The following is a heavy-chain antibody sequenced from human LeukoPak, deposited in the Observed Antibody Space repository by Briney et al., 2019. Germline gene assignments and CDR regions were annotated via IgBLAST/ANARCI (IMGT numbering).Heavy chain of an antibody. CDR1: GGSISSGYS. CDR3: VRHLGANTWMGNWSDP. V-gene: IGHV4-39*01. Sequence: SETLSLTCTVSGGSISSGYSWGWIRQPPGQGLAWIGSIYFSGTAYYNPSLKSRVTISVDTSRNQFSLKLNSVTAADTAIYYCVRHLGANTWMGNWSDPWGQGTLVTVSS. CDR2: IYFSGTA. J-gene: IGHJ5*02. D-gene: IGHD1-1*01.